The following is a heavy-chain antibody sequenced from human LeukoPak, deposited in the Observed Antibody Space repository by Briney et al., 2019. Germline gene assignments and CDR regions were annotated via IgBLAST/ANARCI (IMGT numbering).Heavy chain of an antibody. Sequence: GGSLRLSCAASGFTFSSYGMHWVRQAPGKGLEWVAVISYDGSNKYYADSVKGRFTISRDNSKNTLYLQMNSLRDEDTAVYYCARSGVSWYNYYYYYMDVWGKGTTVTVSS. CDR3: ARSGVSWYNYYYYYMDV. D-gene: IGHD6-13*01. CDR1: GFTFSSYG. J-gene: IGHJ6*03. CDR2: ISYDGSNK. V-gene: IGHV3-30*03.